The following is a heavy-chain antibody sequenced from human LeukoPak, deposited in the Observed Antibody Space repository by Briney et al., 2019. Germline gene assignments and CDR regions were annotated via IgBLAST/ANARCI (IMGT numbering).Heavy chain of an antibody. V-gene: IGHV3-53*01. CDR2: IYSAGGT. J-gene: IGHJ4*02. CDR3: ARPPYT. D-gene: IGHD2-2*02. CDR1: GFTFSSYS. Sequence: GGSLRLSCAASGFTFSSYSMNWVRQAPGQGLEWVSSIYSAGGTDYAESVKGRFTISRDRSKNTLYLQMNSMRVEDTAIFYCARPPYTWGQGTLVTVSS.